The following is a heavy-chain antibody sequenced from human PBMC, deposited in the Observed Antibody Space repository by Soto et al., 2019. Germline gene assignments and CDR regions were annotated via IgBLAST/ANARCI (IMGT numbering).Heavy chain of an antibody. D-gene: IGHD1-26*01. Sequence: QVQLVESGGGVVQPGRSLRLSCAASGFTFSHYAMHWVRQAPGKGLEWVALMSYDGSNEYYADSVKGRFTISRDNSKNTLYLQRNSLRAEYTAVYYCAKDGSHNFDYWGQGTLVTVSS. J-gene: IGHJ4*02. CDR2: MSYDGSNE. V-gene: IGHV3-30*18. CDR3: AKDGSHNFDY. CDR1: GFTFSHYA.